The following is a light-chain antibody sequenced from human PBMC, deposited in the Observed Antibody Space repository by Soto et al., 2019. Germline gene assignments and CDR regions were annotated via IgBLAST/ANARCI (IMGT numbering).Light chain of an antibody. V-gene: IGLV2-14*01. J-gene: IGLJ2*01. CDR1: SSDVGGYNY. Sequence: QSALTQPASVSGSPGQSITISCTGTSSDVGGYNYVSWYQQHPGKAPKLMIYEVSNRPSGVSNRFSGSKSGNTASLTISGLQAEDEAAYYCSSSTSSSTRVLGGGTQLAVL. CDR3: SSSTSSSTRV. CDR2: EVS.